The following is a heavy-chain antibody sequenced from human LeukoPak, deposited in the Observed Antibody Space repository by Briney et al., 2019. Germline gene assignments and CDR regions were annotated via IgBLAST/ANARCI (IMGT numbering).Heavy chain of an antibody. J-gene: IGHJ5*02. D-gene: IGHD1-26*01. CDR3: ARDCYSDSEGVRWFDP. V-gene: IGHV3-66*01. CDR2: LYRGGDT. Sequence: GGSLRLSCAASGFSVSSNYMSWVRQAPGKGLEWVAVLYRGGDTYYADSVKGRITISRDNSKNTLYLQMNSLRAEDTAVYYCARDCYSDSEGVRWFDPWGQGTLVTVSS. CDR1: GFSVSSNY.